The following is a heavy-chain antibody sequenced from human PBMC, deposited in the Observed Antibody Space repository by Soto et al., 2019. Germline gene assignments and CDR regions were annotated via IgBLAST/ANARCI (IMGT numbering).Heavy chain of an antibody. CDR2: ISTYNGNT. D-gene: IGHD2-8*01. Sequence: QFQLVQTGADVKKPGASVKVSCKASGYTFTTYEISWVRQAPGQGLEWMGRISTYNGNTNYPQSLQGRLTMTTDTSTTTAYMELRNLRSDDTAVYYCARDPYHVLMGNAPDRYGMDVWGQGTTVTVPS. CDR3: ARDPYHVLMGNAPDRYGMDV. CDR1: GYTFTTYE. V-gene: IGHV1-18*01. J-gene: IGHJ6*02.